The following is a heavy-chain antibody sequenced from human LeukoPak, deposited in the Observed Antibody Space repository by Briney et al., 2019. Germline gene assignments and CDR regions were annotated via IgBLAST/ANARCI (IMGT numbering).Heavy chain of an antibody. CDR3: ASPASHLVSGSYDYVF. CDR1: GFTVSSNY. V-gene: IGHV3-66*02. CDR2: IYSGGST. Sequence: GGSLRLSCAASGFTVSSNYMSWVRQAPGKGLEWVSVIYSGGSTYYADSVKGRFTISRDNSKNTLYLQMNSLRAEDTAVYYCASPASHLVSGSYDYVFWGQGTLVTVSS. J-gene: IGHJ4*02. D-gene: IGHD3-16*01.